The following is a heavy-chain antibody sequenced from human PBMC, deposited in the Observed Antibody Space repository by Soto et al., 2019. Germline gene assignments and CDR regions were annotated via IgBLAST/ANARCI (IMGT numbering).Heavy chain of an antibody. CDR2: INHSGST. Sequence: PSETLSLTCAVYGGSFSGYYWSWIRQPPGKGLEWIGEINHSGSTNYNPSLKSRVTISVDTSKNQFSLKLSSVTAADTAVYYCARVRRQPTYYYYYYGMDVWGQGTTVTVSS. J-gene: IGHJ6*02. V-gene: IGHV4-34*01. CDR3: ARVRRQPTYYYYYYGMDV. D-gene: IGHD6-13*01. CDR1: GGSFSGYY.